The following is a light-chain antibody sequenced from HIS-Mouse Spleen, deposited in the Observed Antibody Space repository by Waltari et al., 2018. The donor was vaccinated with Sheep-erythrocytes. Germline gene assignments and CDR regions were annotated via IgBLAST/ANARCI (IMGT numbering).Light chain of an antibody. V-gene: IGLV2-11*01. CDR1: SSDVGGYNY. CDR3: CSYAGSYNHV. CDR2: DVS. Sequence: QSALTQPRSVSGSPGKSVTISCTGTSSDVGGYNYFSWYQQHPGKAPKLMIYDVSKRPSGVPDRFSGSKSGNTASLTISGLQAEDEADYYCCSYAGSYNHVFATGTKVTVL. J-gene: IGLJ1*01.